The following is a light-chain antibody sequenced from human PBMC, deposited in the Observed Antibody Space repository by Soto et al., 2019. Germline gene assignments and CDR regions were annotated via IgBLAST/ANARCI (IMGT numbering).Light chain of an antibody. CDR2: DAS. CDR1: QNVSNW. CDR3: QPYNRYAVT. Sequence: SQNVSNWLAWYQQKPGKAPNLLIYDASTLQSGVLSRFSASGSGTEFALTIRGLQPDDFAVSHCQPYNRYAVTLGQGTKV. J-gene: IGKJ1*01. V-gene: IGKV1-5*01.